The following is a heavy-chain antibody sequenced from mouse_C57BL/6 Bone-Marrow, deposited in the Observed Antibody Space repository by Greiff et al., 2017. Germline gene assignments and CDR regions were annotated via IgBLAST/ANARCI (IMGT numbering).Heavy chain of an antibody. Sequence: EVQLVESGGGLVQPGGSLKLSCAASGFTFSDYGMAWVRQAPRKGPEWVAFISNLAYSIYYADTVTGRFTISRENAKNTLYLEMSSLRSEDTAMYYCARRVYYYGSSGYFDVWGTGTTVTVSS. V-gene: IGHV5-15*01. CDR2: ISNLAYSI. CDR1: GFTFSDYG. D-gene: IGHD1-1*01. CDR3: ARRVYYYGSSGYFDV. J-gene: IGHJ1*03.